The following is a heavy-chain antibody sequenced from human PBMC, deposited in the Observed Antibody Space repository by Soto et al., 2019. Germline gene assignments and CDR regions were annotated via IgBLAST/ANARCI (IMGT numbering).Heavy chain of an antibody. D-gene: IGHD1-1*01. CDR3: ARGLTTLYYFDS. CDR1: GGSISRSVYY. V-gene: IGHV4-31*03. CDR2: IYYAGST. Sequence: QVQLQESGPGLVKSSQTLSLTCSVSGGSISRSVYYWTWLRQPPGKGLEWIGHIYYAGSTYSNPSLNSRLSMSLDTSKPQFSLSLSSVTAADTAVYYCARGLTTLYYFDSWGQGTLVSVSS. J-gene: IGHJ4*02.